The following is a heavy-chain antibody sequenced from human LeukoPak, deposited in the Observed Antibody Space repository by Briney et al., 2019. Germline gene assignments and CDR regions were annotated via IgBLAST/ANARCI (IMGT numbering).Heavy chain of an antibody. CDR3: ARGGSSGNDYSSFDI. CDR1: GFTFSSYG. V-gene: IGHV3-48*02. Sequence: GGSLRLSCAASGFTFSSYGMTWVRQAPGKGLEWVSYISGSSGTIHYADSVRGRFTISRDNAKNSLYLQMNSLRDEDTAVYFCARGGSSGNDYSSFDIWGQGTMVTVSS. CDR2: ISGSSGTI. D-gene: IGHD5-12*01. J-gene: IGHJ3*02.